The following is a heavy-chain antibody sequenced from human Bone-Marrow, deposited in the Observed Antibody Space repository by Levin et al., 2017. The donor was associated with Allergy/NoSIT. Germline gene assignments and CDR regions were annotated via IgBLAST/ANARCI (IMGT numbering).Heavy chain of an antibody. V-gene: IGHV5-51*01. CDR2: FFPGDSDT. D-gene: IGHD6-19*01. CDR1: GYTFSRYW. J-gene: IGHJ4*02. Sequence: GESLKISCEGSGYTFSRYWIGWVRQMPGKGLEWVGSFFPGDSDTRYSPSFQGQVTFSADTSVSTAYLQWSSLKASDTAIYYFSRQFLGGWLVQDYWGQGTLVTVSS. CDR3: SRQFLGGWLVQDY.